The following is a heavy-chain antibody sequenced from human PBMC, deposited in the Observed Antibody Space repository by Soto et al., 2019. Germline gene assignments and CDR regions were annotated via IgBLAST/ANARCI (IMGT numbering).Heavy chain of an antibody. CDR1: GFILGDYA. D-gene: IGHD3-16*01. CDR3: ARDGDVNTGFGKDY. Sequence: PGGSLRLSCAVSGFILGDYALHWVRQAPGKGLEWVAGIWYDGVNKYYADSVKGRFAISRDNSKNTLYLQMNSLRVEDTAVYYCARDGDVNTGFGKDYWGQGTLVTVSS. J-gene: IGHJ4*02. CDR2: IWYDGVNK. V-gene: IGHV3-33*08.